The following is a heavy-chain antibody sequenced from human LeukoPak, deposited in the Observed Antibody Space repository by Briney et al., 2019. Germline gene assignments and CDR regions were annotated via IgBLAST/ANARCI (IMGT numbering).Heavy chain of an antibody. Sequence: GESLKISCKGSGYSFTSYWIGWVRQMPGKGLEWMGIIYPGDSDTRYSPSFQGQVTISADKSISTAYLQWSSLKASGTAMYYCARRVTYYYDSSGYYLFDYWGQGTLVTVSS. D-gene: IGHD3-22*01. CDR3: ARRVTYYYDSSGYYLFDY. CDR2: IYPGDSDT. J-gene: IGHJ4*02. CDR1: GYSFTSYW. V-gene: IGHV5-51*01.